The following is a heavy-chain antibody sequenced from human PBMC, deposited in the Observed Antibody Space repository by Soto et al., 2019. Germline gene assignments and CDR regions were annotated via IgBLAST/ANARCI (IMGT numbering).Heavy chain of an antibody. Sequence: EMQLLESGGGLVQPGGSLRLSCAASGFTFSNYPMTWVRQAPGKGLEWVAAIRISAVDTYYADSVQGRFSISRDNSKNTLYLQLNSLRADDTAIYYCAKDHGNFGLGPWGHGTVVTVSS. CDR2: IRISAVDT. J-gene: IGHJ5*02. CDR3: AKDHGNFGLGP. D-gene: IGHD3-16*01. CDR1: GFTFSNYP. V-gene: IGHV3-23*01.